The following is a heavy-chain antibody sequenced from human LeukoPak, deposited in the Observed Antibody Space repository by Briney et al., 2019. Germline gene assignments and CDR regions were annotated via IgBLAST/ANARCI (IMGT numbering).Heavy chain of an antibody. CDR1: GFTFSSYS. CDR2: ISSSSSYI. V-gene: IGHV3-21*01. CDR3: ARDRMGDTGYFDY. Sequence: GGSLRLSCAASGFTFSSYSMNWVRQAPGKGLEWVSSISSSSSYIYYADSVKGRFTISRDNAKNSLYLQMNSLRAEDTAVYYCARDRMGDTGYFDYWGQGTLVTVSS. J-gene: IGHJ4*02. D-gene: IGHD1-26*01.